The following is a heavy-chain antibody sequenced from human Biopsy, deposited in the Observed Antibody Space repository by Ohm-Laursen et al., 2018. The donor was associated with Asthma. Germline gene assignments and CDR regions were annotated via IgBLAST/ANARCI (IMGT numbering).Heavy chain of an antibody. Sequence: SETLSLTCHVYPGSFSGFFWTWIRQSPGKGLEWIGETNERGVTNNNPSLKSRVIISIDTYWNRVSLKLTSVTAADTAVYYCARGPELDVWGQGTTVTVSS. CDR3: ARGPELDV. CDR1: PGSFSGFF. J-gene: IGHJ6*02. V-gene: IGHV4-34*01. CDR2: TNERGVT.